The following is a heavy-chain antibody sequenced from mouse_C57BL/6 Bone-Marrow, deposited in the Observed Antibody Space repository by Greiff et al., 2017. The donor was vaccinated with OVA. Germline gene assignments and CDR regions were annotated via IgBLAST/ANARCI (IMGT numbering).Heavy chain of an antibody. D-gene: IGHD2-4*01. CDR2: ISSGGSYT. CDR1: GFTFSSYG. V-gene: IGHV5-6*01. J-gene: IGHJ1*03. Sequence: DVQLVESGGDLVKPGGSLKLSCAASGFTFSSYGMSWVRQTPDKRLEWVATISSGGSYTYYPDSVKGRFTISRDNAKNTLYLQMSSLKSEDTAMYYCASYYDYGDWYFDVWGTGTTVTVSS. CDR3: ASYYDYGDWYFDV.